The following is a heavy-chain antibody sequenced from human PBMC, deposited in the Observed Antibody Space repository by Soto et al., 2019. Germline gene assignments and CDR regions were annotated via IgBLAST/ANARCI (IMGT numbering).Heavy chain of an antibody. CDR2: INGRGGRT. Sequence: PGGSLRLSCAASGFTFSSYTMSWVRQAPGKGLEWVSTINGRGGRTYYADSVKGRFTISRDNSQNMLYLQMNSLRAEDTAIYYCAKDLGVVPGTGDGFDYWGQGTLVTVSS. CDR3: AKDLGVVPGTGDGFDY. V-gene: IGHV3-23*01. CDR1: GFTFSSYT. J-gene: IGHJ4*02. D-gene: IGHD1-1*01.